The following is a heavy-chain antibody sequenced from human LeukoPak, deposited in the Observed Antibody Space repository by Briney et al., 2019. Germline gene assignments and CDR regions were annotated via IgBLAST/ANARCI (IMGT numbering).Heavy chain of an antibody. Sequence: GGSLRLSCAASAFSFSSYAMHWVRQAPGKGLEWVAVILNDGSNKYYADSVKGRFTISRDNSNNTLYLQMNSLRPEDTAVYYCARDPGYYDSSGRILPYYFDYWGQGTLVTVSS. D-gene: IGHD3-22*01. V-gene: IGHV3-30-3*01. CDR1: AFSFSSYA. CDR3: ARDPGYYDSSGRILPYYFDY. J-gene: IGHJ4*02. CDR2: ILNDGSNK.